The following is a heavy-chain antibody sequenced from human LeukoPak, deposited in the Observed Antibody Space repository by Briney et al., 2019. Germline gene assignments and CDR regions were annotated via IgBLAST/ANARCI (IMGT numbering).Heavy chain of an antibody. CDR1: GFTFSSYA. D-gene: IGHD5-24*01. J-gene: IGHJ4*02. CDR3: AREDGYVNFDY. V-gene: IGHV3-64*01. CDR2: ISSNGGST. Sequence: GGSLRLSCAASGFTFSSYAMHWVRQAPGKGLEYVSAISSNGGSTYYANSVKSRFTISRDNSKNTLYLQMGSLRAEDMAVYYCAREDGYVNFDYWGQGTLVTVSS.